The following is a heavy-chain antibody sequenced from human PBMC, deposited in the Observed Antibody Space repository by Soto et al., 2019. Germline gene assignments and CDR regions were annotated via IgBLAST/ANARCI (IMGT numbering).Heavy chain of an antibody. CDR1: GFTFSIYL. CDR3: AKVPEGYYYYMDV. J-gene: IGHJ6*03. V-gene: IGHV3-23*01. Sequence: AWSLRLSGAASGFTFSIYLMYWVRQTPGKGLEWVSCIIGSGGATYYADSLKGRFTISRDNSKNTLYLQMHSLRAEDTAVYYCAKVPEGYYYYMDVWGKGTTVTVSS. CDR2: IIGSGGAT.